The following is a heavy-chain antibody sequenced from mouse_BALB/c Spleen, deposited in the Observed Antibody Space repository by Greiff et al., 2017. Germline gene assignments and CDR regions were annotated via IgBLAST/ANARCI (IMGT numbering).Heavy chain of an antibody. CDR2: INP. CDR3: ARFYYGSSFAY. J-gene: IGHJ3*01. Sequence: LVESGPELVKPGASVKMSCKASGYTFTSYVMHWVKQKPGQGLEWIGYINPYNEKFKGKATLTSDKSSSTAYMELSSLTSEDSAVYYCARFYYGSSFAYWGQGTLVTVSA. D-gene: IGHD1-1*01. CDR1: GYTFTSYV. V-gene: IGHV1-14*01.